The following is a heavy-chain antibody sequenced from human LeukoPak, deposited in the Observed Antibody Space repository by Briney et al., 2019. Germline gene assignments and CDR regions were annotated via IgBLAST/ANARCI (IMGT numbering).Heavy chain of an antibody. V-gene: IGHV3-33*01. J-gene: IGHJ5*01. CDR3: ARDGLRAAKTMGLWFDS. D-gene: IGHD3-10*01. CDR2: IWYNGDNK. Sequence: PGKSLRLSCTASGFTFKNYGFHWVRQTPNKGLEWVAVIWYNGDNKYYPDSVKDRFTISRDNSRNTVYLQMNSLRDGDTAIYYCARDGLRAAKTMGLWFDSWGQGTLVTVSS. CDR1: GFTFKNYG.